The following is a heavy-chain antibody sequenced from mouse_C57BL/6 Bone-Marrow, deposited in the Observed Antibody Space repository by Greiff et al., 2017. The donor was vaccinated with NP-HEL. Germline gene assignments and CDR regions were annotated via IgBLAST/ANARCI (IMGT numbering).Heavy chain of an antibody. CDR1: GYTFTSYW. D-gene: IGHD1-1*01. CDR2: IDPNSGGT. V-gene: IGHV1-72*01. J-gene: IGHJ3*01. CDR3: ARYYYGSIPWFAY. Sequence: QQSCKASGYTFTSYWMHWVKQRPGRGLEWIGRIDPNSGGTKYNEKFKSKATLTVDKPSSTAYMQLSSLTSEDSAVYYCARYYYGSIPWFAYWGQGTLVTVSA.